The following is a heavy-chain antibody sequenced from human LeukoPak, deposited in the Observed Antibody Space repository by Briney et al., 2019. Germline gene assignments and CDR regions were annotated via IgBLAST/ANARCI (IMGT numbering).Heavy chain of an antibody. CDR1: GYTFTSYG. D-gene: IGHD2-15*01. CDR2: ISAYNGNT. V-gene: IGHV1-18*03. CDR3: ARDFFHGHCGGLSCFLLDY. Sequence: GASVKVSCKASGYTFTSYGISWVRQAPGQGLEWMGWISAYNGNTNYAQKLQGRVTMTTDTSTSTAYMELRSLRSDDMAVYYCARDFFHGHCGGLSCFLLDYWGQGSLVTVSS. J-gene: IGHJ4*02.